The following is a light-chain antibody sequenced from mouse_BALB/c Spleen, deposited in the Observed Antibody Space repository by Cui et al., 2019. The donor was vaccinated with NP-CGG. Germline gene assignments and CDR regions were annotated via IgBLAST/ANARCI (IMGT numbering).Light chain of an antibody. Sequence: AVVTQESAPTTSPGETVTLTCRSSTGAVTTSNYANWVQEKPDHLFTGLIGGTNNRAPGVPARFSGSLIGDKAALTITGAQTEDEAIYFCALWYSNSWVFGGGTKLTVL. J-gene: IGLJ1*01. V-gene: IGLV1*01. CDR2: GTN. CDR1: TGAVTTSNY. CDR3: ALWYSNSWV.